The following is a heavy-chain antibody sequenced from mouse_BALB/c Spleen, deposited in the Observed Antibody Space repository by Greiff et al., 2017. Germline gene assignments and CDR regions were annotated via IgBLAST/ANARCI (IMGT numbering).Heavy chain of an antibody. D-gene: IGHD2-2*01. CDR3: ARENPRYGYDDGFDY. CDR2: IWGGGST. CDR1: GFSLSRYS. Sequence: VKVVESGPGLVAPSQSLSIICTVSGFSLSRYSVHWVRQPPGKGLEWLGMIWGGGSTDYNSALKSRLSISKDNSKSQVFLKMNSLQTDDTAMYYCARENPRYGYDDGFDYWGQGTTLTVSS. J-gene: IGHJ2*01. V-gene: IGHV2-6-4*01.